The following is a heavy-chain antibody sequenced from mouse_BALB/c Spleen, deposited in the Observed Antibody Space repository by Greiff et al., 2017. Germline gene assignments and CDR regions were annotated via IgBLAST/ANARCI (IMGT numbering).Heavy chain of an antibody. CDR2: IDPYNGGT. CDR1: GYAFTSYN. CDR3: ASLRSYYYAMDY. Sequence: EVQLQESGPELVKPGASVKVSCKASGYAFTSYNMYWVKQSHGKSLEWIGYIDPYNGGTSYNQKFKGKATLTVDKSSSTAYMHLNSLTSEDSAVYYCASLRSYYYAMDYWGQGTSVTVSS. J-gene: IGHJ4*01. V-gene: IGHV1S135*01. D-gene: IGHD1-1*01.